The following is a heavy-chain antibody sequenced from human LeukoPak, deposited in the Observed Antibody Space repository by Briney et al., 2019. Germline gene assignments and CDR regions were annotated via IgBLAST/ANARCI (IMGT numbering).Heavy chain of an antibody. J-gene: IGHJ4*02. Sequence: SETLSLTCTVSGGSVNSGSHYWCWIRQPPGKGLEWIGYIYYSGSTNYNPSLNSRATMSLDTSKNQFSLNLNSVTAADTAVYYCARDPGYSGIDYWGQGTLVTVSS. V-gene: IGHV4-61*01. CDR3: ARDPGYSGIDY. CDR2: IYYSGST. D-gene: IGHD5-12*01. CDR1: GGSVNSGSHY.